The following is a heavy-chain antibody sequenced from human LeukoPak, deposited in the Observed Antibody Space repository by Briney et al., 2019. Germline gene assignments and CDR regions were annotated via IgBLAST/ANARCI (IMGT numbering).Heavy chain of an antibody. J-gene: IGHJ4*02. Sequence: PGGSLRLSCAASGFTFRSYAIYWVRQAPGKGLEWVSGISGSGGDTYFADSVKGRFTISRDNSKNTVFLQMDSLRAKDTAVYYCAKTTAGYSSGRSPGWPIDYWGQGTLVTVSS. CDR3: AKTTAGYSSGRSPGWPIDY. CDR2: ISGSGGDT. CDR1: GFTFRSYA. V-gene: IGHV3-23*01. D-gene: IGHD6-19*01.